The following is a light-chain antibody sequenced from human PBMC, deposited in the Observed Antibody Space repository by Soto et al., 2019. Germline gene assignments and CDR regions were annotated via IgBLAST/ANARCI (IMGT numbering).Light chain of an antibody. J-gene: IGKJ4*01. V-gene: IGKV1-5*03. CDR3: QQYNSNPLT. Sequence: DIQMTQSPSTLSASVGDRVTITCRASQSFSTWLAWYQQKPGKAPNLLIYKTSILESGVPSRFSGSGSGTEFTLTISSLQPDEFAAYYCQQYNSNPLTFGGGTKVEIK. CDR1: QSFSTW. CDR2: KTS.